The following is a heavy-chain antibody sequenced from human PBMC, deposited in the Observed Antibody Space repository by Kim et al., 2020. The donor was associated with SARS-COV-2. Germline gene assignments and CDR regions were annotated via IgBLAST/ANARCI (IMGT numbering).Heavy chain of an antibody. CDR3: AKGGGDYYYYYYMDV. J-gene: IGHJ6*03. CDR2: ISGSGGST. V-gene: IGHV3-23*01. Sequence: GGSLRLSCAASGFTFSSYAMSWVRQAPGKGLEWVSAISGSGGSTYYADSVKGRFTISRDNSKNTLYLQMNSLRAEDTAVYYCAKGGGDYYYYYYMDVWGKGTTVTVSS. D-gene: IGHD2-21*02. CDR1: GFTFSSYA.